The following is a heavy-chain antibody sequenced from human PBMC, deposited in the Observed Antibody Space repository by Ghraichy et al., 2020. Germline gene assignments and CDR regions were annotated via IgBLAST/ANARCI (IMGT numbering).Heavy chain of an antibody. V-gene: IGHV3-21*01. D-gene: IGHD5-24*01. Sequence: GGSLRLSCAASGFTFSGYSMSWVRQAPGKGLEWVSSISSSSSYIYYADPVKGRLTISRDNDKNSLYLQMNSLRAEDTAMYYCARNVEMATIFGHWYFDLWGRGTLVTVSS. CDR1: GFTFSGYS. CDR2: ISSSSSYI. CDR3: ARNVEMATIFGHWYFDL. J-gene: IGHJ2*01.